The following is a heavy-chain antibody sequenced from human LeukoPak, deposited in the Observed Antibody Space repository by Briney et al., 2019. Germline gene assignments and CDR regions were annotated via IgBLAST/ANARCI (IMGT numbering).Heavy chain of an antibody. CDR2: IGSSSGST. V-gene: IGHV3-23*01. J-gene: IGHJ4*02. CDR1: GFTFSTYA. CDR3: AKDSGATY. D-gene: IGHD1-26*01. Sequence: PGGSLRLSCTASGFTFSTYAMSWVRQAPGKGLEWVSSIGSSSGSTYYADSVKGRFTISRDNSKNTLYLQTNSLRAEDTAVYYCAKDSGATYWGQGTLVTVSS.